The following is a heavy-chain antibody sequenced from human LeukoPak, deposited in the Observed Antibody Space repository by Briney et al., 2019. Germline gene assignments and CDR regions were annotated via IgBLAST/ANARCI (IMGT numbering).Heavy chain of an antibody. CDR1: GFTFSSSW. V-gene: IGHV3-23*01. Sequence: GGSLRLSCAASGFTFSSSWMHWVRQAPGKGLELVSSISDIGIGTYYADSVKGRFTIFRDNSKNILYLQMNSLRAEDTAIYYCAKRGGGTMFAFDIWGQGTMVTVSS. CDR2: ISDIGIGT. J-gene: IGHJ3*02. D-gene: IGHD3-10*02. CDR3: AKRGGGTMFAFDI.